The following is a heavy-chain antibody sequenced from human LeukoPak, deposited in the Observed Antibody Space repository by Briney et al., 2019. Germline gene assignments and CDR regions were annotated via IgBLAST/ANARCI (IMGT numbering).Heavy chain of an antibody. CDR2: IDTSSSTI. Sequence: TGGSLRLSCVASGFTFSSYSMSWVRQAPGEGLEWVSYIDTSSSTIYYADSVKGRFTISRDNAKNSLYLQMKSLGAEDTTVYYCARDMGYSGSWPGYFDYWGQGVLVTVSS. J-gene: IGHJ4*02. CDR1: GFTFSSYS. V-gene: IGHV3-48*04. CDR3: ARDMGYSGSWPGYFDY. D-gene: IGHD1-26*01.